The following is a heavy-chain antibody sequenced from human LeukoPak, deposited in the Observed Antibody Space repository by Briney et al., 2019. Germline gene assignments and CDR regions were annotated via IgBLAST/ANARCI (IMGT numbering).Heavy chain of an antibody. CDR2: INAGNGQT. CDR1: GYTFTSYA. D-gene: IGHD3-10*01. Sequence: GASVKVSCKASGYTFTSYAIHWVRQAPGQRLEWMGWINAGNGQTKYSQKFQRRVTITRDTSTSTAYMELSSLRSEDTAVYYCASPGVTMVRGVIASPWGQGTLVTVSS. CDR3: ASPGVTMVRGVIASP. V-gene: IGHV1-3*01. J-gene: IGHJ5*02.